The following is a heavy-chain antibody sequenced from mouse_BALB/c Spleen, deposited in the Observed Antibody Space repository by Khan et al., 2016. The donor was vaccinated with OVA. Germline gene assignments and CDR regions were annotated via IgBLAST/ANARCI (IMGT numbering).Heavy chain of an antibody. J-gene: IGHJ2*01. CDR1: GFNIKDYY. D-gene: IGHD6-1*01. V-gene: IGHV14-1*02. CDR2: IDPENGNS. CDR3: ARSSLLYFDY. Sequence: VQLQQSGAELVRPGALVKLSCKGSGFNIKDYYMQWVKQRPEQGLEWIGWIDPENGNSIYDPKFQGKASITADTSSNTAYLQLSSLTSEDPAVYYCARSSLLYFDYWGQGTTLTVSS.